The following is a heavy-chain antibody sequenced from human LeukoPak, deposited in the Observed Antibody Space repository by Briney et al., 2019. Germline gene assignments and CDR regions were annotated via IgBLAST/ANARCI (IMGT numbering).Heavy chain of an antibody. D-gene: IGHD3-10*01. CDR3: ARAGGGSGNYYYYGMDV. J-gene: IGHJ6*02. V-gene: IGHV1-69*05. Sequence: GASVKVSCKASGGTFSSYAISWVRQAPGQGLEWMGGIIPIFGTANYAQKFQGRVTITTDESTSTAYMELSSLRSEDTAVYYCARAGGGSGNYYYYGMDVWGQGTTVTVSS. CDR2: IIPIFGTA. CDR1: GGTFSSYA.